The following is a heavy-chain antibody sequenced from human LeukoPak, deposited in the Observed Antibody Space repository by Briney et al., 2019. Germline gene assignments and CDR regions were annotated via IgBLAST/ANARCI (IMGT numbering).Heavy chain of an antibody. CDR1: GFTFSNAW. V-gene: IGHV3-15*01. Sequence: GGSLRLSCVASGFTFSNAWMSWVRQAAGKGREWVGRIKSKTDGGTTDYAAPVKGRFTISRDDSKNTLYLQMNSLKTEDTAVYYCTTADYYDSSGYDYYYYGMDVWGQGTTVTVSS. D-gene: IGHD3-22*01. CDR3: TTADYYDSSGYDYYYYGMDV. J-gene: IGHJ6*02. CDR2: IKSKTDGGTT.